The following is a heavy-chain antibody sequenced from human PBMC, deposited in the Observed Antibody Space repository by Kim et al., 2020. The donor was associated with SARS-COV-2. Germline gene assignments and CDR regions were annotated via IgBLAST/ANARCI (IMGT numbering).Heavy chain of an antibody. J-gene: IGHJ6*02. V-gene: IGHV5-51*01. D-gene: IGHD6-13*01. CDR3: ARQWAAPDYYYGMDV. Sequence: SFKGQVTISADKSISTAYLQWSSLKASDTAMYYCARQWAAPDYYYGMDVWGQGTTVTVSS.